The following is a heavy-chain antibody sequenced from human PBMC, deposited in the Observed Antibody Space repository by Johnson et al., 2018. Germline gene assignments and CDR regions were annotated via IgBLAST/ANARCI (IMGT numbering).Heavy chain of an antibody. CDR1: GDRVSSNSAT. D-gene: IGHD5-18*01. CDR2: TYYRSKWYN. CDR3: ARVAGYTYGLRPFYL. J-gene: IGHJ3*01. V-gene: IGHV6-1*01. Sequence: QVQLVQSGPGLVKPSQTLSLTCVISGDRVSSNSATWNWIRQSPSRGLEWLGRTYYRSKWYNDSAVSVRSRITINPDTSKNQFSLQLNSVTPEDTAVYYCARVAGYTYGLRPFYLWGQGTTVTVSS.